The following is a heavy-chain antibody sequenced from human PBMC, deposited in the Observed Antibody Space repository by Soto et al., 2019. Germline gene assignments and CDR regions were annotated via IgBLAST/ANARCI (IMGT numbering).Heavy chain of an antibody. CDR3: ARTPLYSSSWYGFDY. V-gene: IGHV3-11*06. Sequence: PGGSLRLSCAASGFTFSDYYMSWIRQAPGKGLEWVSYISSSSSYTNYADSVKGRFTISRDNAKNSLYLQMNSLRAEDTAVYYCARTPLYSSSWYGFDYWGQGTLVTVSS. D-gene: IGHD6-13*01. CDR1: GFTFSDYY. CDR2: ISSSSSYT. J-gene: IGHJ4*02.